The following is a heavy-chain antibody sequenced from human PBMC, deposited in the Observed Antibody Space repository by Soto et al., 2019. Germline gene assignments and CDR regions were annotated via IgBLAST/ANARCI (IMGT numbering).Heavy chain of an antibody. D-gene: IGHD3-10*01. CDR3: ARDNGFGESDV. V-gene: IGHV1-18*01. CDR1: DYSFTSHG. J-gene: IGHJ6*02. CDR2: ISAYNGNT. Sequence: ASVKASCKASDYSFTSHGISWVRQAPGQGLEWMGWISAYNGNTNYAQKLQGRVTMTTDTSTSTAYMELRSLRSDDTAVYYCARDNGFGESDVWGQGTTVTVSS.